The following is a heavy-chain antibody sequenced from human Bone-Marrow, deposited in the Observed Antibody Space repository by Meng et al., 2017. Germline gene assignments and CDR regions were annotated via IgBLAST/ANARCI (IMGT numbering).Heavy chain of an antibody. J-gene: IGHJ4*02. CDR3: ARDSTSAYADS. CDR1: GYSFTGNY. Sequence: VQLGQSECAVKKPGASVTVSCKASGYSFTGNYINWVRQAPGQGHEWMGRINPNSGGTNYAQNFQSRVTMTRDTSISTVYMELSRLTTDDTAVYYCARDSTSAYADSWGQGTLVTVSS. CDR2: INPNSGGT. D-gene: IGHD5-12*01. V-gene: IGHV1-2*06.